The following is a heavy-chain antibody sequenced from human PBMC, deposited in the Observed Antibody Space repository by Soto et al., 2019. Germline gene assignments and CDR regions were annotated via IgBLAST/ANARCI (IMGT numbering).Heavy chain of an antibody. Sequence: TSETLSLTCTVSGGSISSYYWSWIRQPPGKGLEWIGYIYYSGSTNYNPSLKSRVTISVDTSKNQFSLELSSVTAADTAVYYCARARDGYTFPFDIWGQGTMVTVSS. CDR3: ARARDGYTFPFDI. CDR1: GGSISSYY. CDR2: IYYSGST. J-gene: IGHJ3*02. D-gene: IGHD5-12*01. V-gene: IGHV4-59*01.